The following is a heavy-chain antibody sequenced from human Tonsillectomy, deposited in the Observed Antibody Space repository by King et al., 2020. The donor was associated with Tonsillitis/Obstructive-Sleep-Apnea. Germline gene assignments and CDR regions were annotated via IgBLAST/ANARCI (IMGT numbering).Heavy chain of an antibody. CDR2: INPNSGGT. D-gene: IGHD3-22*01. V-gene: IGHV1-2*04. CDR1: GYTFTGYY. Sequence: QLVQSGAEVKKPGASVKVSCKASGYTFTGYYMHWVRQAPGQGLEWMGWINPNSGGTNYARKFQGWVTMTRDTSISTAYMELSRLRSDDTAVYYCAISTYYYDSSGWGYFDYWGQGTLVTVSS. CDR3: AISTYYYDSSGWGYFDY. J-gene: IGHJ4*02.